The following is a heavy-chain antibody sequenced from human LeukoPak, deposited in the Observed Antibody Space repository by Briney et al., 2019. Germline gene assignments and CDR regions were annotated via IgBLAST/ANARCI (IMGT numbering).Heavy chain of an antibody. CDR1: GFSFGNYA. CDR3: VKDPRDTYGTNWFVS. V-gene: IGHV3-23*01. D-gene: IGHD2-21*01. J-gene: IGHJ5*01. CDR2: ISGTGGAT. Sequence: GRSLRLSSVASGFSFGNYAMSWVRQAPPKGLQWVSQISGTGGATWYAGFARDRFPISRDNSKKTLYLQMSGLRVEDTAMYYCVKDPRDTYGTNWFVSWGQGTLLIVSS.